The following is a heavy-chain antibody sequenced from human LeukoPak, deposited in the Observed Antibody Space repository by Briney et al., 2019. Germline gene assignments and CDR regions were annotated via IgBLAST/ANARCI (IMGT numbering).Heavy chain of an antibody. CDR2: ISAYNGNI. V-gene: IGHV1-18*01. CDR3: ARVGVGFQGVMGWFDP. J-gene: IGHJ5*02. D-gene: IGHD3-10*01. Sequence: ASVKVSCKASGYTFTRYGITWVRLAPGEGPEWMGWISAYNGNINYAQKLQGRVTMTTDTSTSTAYMELRSLRSDDTAVYYCARVGVGFQGVMGWFDPCGQGTLVTVSS. CDR1: GYTFTRYG.